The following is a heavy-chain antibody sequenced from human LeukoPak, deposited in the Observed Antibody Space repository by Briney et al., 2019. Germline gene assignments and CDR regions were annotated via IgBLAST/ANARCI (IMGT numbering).Heavy chain of an antibody. Sequence: GGSLGLSCAASGFTVSNNYMSWVRQAPGKGLEWVSLIYSGGSTYYADSVKGRFTISRDNSKNTLYLQMNSLRAEDTAVYYCARRSGIAVAGAFDYWGQGTLVTVSS. V-gene: IGHV3-53*01. J-gene: IGHJ4*02. CDR1: GFTVSNNY. D-gene: IGHD6-19*01. CDR2: IYSGGST. CDR3: ARRSGIAVAGAFDY.